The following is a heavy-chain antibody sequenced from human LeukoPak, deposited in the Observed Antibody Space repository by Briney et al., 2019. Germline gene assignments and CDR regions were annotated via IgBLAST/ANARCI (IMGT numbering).Heavy chain of an antibody. CDR1: GYTFTGYY. Sequence: ASVKVSCKASGYTFTGYYMHWVRQAPGQGLEWMGWINPNSGGTNYAQKFQGRVTMTRDTSISTAYMELNSLRAEDTAVYYCARMGSYYDFWSGYYPDYFDYWGQGTLVTVSS. V-gene: IGHV1-2*02. J-gene: IGHJ4*02. CDR2: INPNSGGT. D-gene: IGHD3-3*01. CDR3: ARMGSYYDFWSGYYPDYFDY.